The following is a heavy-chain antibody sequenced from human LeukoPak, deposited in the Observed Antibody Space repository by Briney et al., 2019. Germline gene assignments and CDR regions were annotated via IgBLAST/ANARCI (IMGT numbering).Heavy chain of an antibody. CDR3: ARRQYNWNEHLGYYFDY. J-gene: IGHJ4*02. CDR2: IYPGDSDT. D-gene: IGHD1-1*01. CDR1: GYSFTSYW. Sequence: GAALQISCKGSGYSFTSYWIGWVRRMPGKGLEWRGSIYPGDSDTRYSPSFQGQVTISADKSISTAYLQWSSLKASDTAMYYCARRQYNWNEHLGYYFDYWGQGTLVTVSS. V-gene: IGHV5-51*01.